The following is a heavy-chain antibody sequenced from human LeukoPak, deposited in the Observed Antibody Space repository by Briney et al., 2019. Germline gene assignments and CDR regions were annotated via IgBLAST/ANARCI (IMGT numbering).Heavy chain of an antibody. CDR3: AKDDAWLRFGE. V-gene: IGHV3-30*02. Sequence: GGSLRLSCAASGFTFSNFGMHWVRQAPGKGLEWVAFIRYDGSNKYYADSVKGRFTISRDNSKNTLYLEVISLTAEDTAVYYCAKDDAWLRFGEWSQGTLVTVSS. CDR1: GFTFSNFG. CDR2: IRYDGSNK. D-gene: IGHD3-10*01. J-gene: IGHJ4*02.